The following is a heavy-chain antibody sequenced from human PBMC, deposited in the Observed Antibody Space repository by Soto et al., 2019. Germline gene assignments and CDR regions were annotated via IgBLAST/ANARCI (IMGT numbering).Heavy chain of an antibody. V-gene: IGHV3-23*01. CDR1: GFTFSTYG. D-gene: IGHD4-17*01. J-gene: IGHJ4*02. CDR3: AKATVTTRGYFDY. CDR2: ISASGDST. Sequence: HPGGSLRLSCAASGFTFSTYGMNWVRQAPGKGLEWVSAISASGDSTYYADSVKGRFTISRDTSKNTVYLQMNILRAEDTAAYFCAKATVTTRGYFDYWGQGT.